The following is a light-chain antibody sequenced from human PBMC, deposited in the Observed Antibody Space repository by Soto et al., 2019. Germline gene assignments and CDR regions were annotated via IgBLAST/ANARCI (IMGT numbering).Light chain of an antibody. CDR1: QSVRSN. J-gene: IGKJ5*01. V-gene: IGKV3-11*01. CDR2: DAY. CDR3: QQRHMWPIT. Sequence: EIVMTQSPATLSVSPGERATVSCRASQSVRSNLAWYQQKPGQAPRLLIYDAYNRATGIPPRFSGSGSGTDFTLTISSLEPEDSAVYYCQQRHMWPITFGQGTRLEIK.